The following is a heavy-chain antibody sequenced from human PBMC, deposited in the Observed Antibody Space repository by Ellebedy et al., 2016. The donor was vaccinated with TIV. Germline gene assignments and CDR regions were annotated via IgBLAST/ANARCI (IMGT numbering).Heavy chain of an antibody. J-gene: IGHJ6*02. CDR3: AACIAVAAPAVPEYYGMDV. CDR2: ISGSGGST. Sequence: PGGSLRLSCAASGFTFSSYAMSWVRQAPGKGLEWVSAISGSGGSTYYADSVKGRFTISRDNSKNTLYLQMNSLRAEDTAVYYCAACIAVAAPAVPEYYGMDVWGQGTTVTVSS. D-gene: IGHD6-19*01. V-gene: IGHV3-23*01. CDR1: GFTFSSYA.